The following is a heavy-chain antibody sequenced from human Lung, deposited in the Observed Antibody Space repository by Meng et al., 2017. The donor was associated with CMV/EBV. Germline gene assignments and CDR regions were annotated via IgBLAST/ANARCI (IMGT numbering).Heavy chain of an antibody. Sequence: LXXTVSGGSINSVGYYWTWIRQHPGKGLEWIGYIYYSGGTNYNPSLQSRVTISVDTSKSQFSLKLSSVTAADTAMYYCARSVGCSSTYCYTYTSSWYPDYWGQGXLVTFSS. CDR2: IYYSGGT. V-gene: IGHV4-31*03. CDR1: GGSINSVGYY. J-gene: IGHJ4*02. CDR3: ARSVGCSSTYCYTYTSSWYPDY. D-gene: IGHD6-13*01.